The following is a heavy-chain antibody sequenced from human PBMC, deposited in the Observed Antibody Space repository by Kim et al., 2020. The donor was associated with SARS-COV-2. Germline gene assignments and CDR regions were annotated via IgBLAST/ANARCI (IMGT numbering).Heavy chain of an antibody. D-gene: IGHD6-13*01. J-gene: IGHJ5*02. CDR3: ARTTASGGTWFDP. Sequence: RYSPSFQRQVTSSDDKAISTAYLQWSSLKASDTAMYYCARTTASGGTWFDPWGQGTLVTVSS. V-gene: IGHV5-51*01.